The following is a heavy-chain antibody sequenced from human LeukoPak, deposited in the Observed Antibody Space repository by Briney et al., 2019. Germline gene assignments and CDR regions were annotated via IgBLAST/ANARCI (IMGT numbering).Heavy chain of an antibody. CDR1: GYSFTSYR. V-gene: IGHV5-51*01. CDR2: IYPGDSDT. J-gene: IGHJ4*02. D-gene: IGHD2-15*01. Sequence: GESLKISCKGSGYSFTSYRIGWVRQLPGKGLEWMGIIYPGDSDTRYSPSFQGQVTISADKSISTAYLQWSSLKASDTAMYYCARIYCSGGSCRNLDYWGQGTLVTVSS. CDR3: ARIYCSGGSCRNLDY.